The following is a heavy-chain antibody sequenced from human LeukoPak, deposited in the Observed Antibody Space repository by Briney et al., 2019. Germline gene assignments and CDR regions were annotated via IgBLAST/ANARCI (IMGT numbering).Heavy chain of an antibody. CDR1: GFTFSSYSM. V-gene: IGHV4-4*02. J-gene: IGHJ6*03. CDR3: AIGGSTRYYYYYMDV. CDR2: IYHSGST. D-gene: IGHD2-2*01. Sequence: GSLRLSCAASGFTFSSYSMNWVRQPPGKGLEWIGEIYHSGSTNYNPSLKSRVTISVDKSKNQFSLKLSSVTAADTAVYYCAIGGSTRYYYYYMDVWGKGTTVTVSS.